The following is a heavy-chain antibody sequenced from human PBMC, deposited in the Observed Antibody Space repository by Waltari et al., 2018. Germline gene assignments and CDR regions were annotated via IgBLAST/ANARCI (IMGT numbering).Heavy chain of an antibody. J-gene: IGHJ1*01. D-gene: IGHD1-26*01. Sequence: QVQLVQSGAEVKKPGSSVKVSCKASGGTFSSYAISWVRQAPGPGLEWMGRIIPILGTANYAQKFQGRVTITAEKSTSTAYMELSSLRSEDTAVYYCASYMVGATTVRFEYFQHWGQGTLVTVSS. CDR2: IIPILGTA. CDR3: ASYMVGATTVRFEYFQH. CDR1: GGTFSSYA. V-gene: IGHV1-69*08.